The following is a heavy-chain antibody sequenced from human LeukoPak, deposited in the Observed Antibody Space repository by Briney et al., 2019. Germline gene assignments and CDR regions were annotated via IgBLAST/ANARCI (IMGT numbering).Heavy chain of an antibody. CDR2: INPNSGGT. D-gene: IGHD3-3*01. J-gene: IGHJ6*02. CDR3: ARAGVGRFLEWLPDVYGMDV. CDR1: GYTFTGYY. Sequence: ASVKVSCKASGYTFTGYYMHWVRQAPGQGLEWMGWINPNSGGTNYAQKFQGRVTMTRDTSISTACMELSRLRSDDTAVYYCARAGVGRFLEWLPDVYGMDVWGQGTTVTVSS. V-gene: IGHV1-2*02.